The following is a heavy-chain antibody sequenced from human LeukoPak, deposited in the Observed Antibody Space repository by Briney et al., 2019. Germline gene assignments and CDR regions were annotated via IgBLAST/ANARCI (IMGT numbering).Heavy chain of an antibody. V-gene: IGHV1-2*02. Sequence: ASVKVSCKPSGYTFTDYYIHWVRQAPGQGLEWMGWINPNSGGANYAQKFQGRVTMTRDTSISTAYMELSRLRSDDTAVYYCAREPYCSSTSCIYGGGGYDYYYGMDVWGQGTTVTVSS. CDR2: INPNSGGA. CDR3: AREPYCSSTSCIYGGGGYDYYYGMDV. CDR1: GYTFTDYY. D-gene: IGHD2-2*01. J-gene: IGHJ6*02.